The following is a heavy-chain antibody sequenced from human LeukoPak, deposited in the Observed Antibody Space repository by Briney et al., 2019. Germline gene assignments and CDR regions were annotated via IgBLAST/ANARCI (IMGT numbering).Heavy chain of an antibody. Sequence: GGSLRLSCAASGFTFDDYAMHWVRQAPGKGLEWVSGISWNSGSIGYADSVKGRFTISRDNAKNSLYLQMNSLRAEDTALYYCAKDIGGHYYFDYWGQGTLVTVSS. D-gene: IGHD4-23*01. CDR1: GFTFDDYA. J-gene: IGHJ4*02. CDR3: AKDIGGHYYFDY. CDR2: ISWNSGSI. V-gene: IGHV3-9*01.